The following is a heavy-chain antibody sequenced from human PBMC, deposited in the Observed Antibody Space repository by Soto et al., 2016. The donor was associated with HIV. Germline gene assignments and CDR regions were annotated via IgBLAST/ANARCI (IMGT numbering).Heavy chain of an antibody. V-gene: IGHV1-69*01. CDR3: GRDRASSGSYYSANYYGMDV. J-gene: IGHJ6*02. CDR2: ISPIFGTA. D-gene: IGHD3-10*01. Sequence: QVQLVQSGAEVKKPGSSVKVSCKTSGDTFGRYPISWVRQAPGQGLEWMGGISPIFGTANYAQKFQGRVTITADESTSTAYMELTSLRSEDTAVYYCGRDRASSGSYYSANYYGMDVWDQGP. CDR1: GDTFGRYP.